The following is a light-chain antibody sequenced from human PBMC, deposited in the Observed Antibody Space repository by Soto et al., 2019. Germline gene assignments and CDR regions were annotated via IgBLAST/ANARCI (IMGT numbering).Light chain of an antibody. CDR2: GNS. J-gene: IGLJ2*01. V-gene: IGLV1-40*01. Sequence: QSVLTQPPSVSGAPGQRVTISCTGSSSNIGAGYDVHWYQQLPGTAPKLLIYGNSNRPSGVPDRFSGSKSGTSASLAIPGLQDEDEADYYCQSYDSSLSGVFGGGTKLTVL. CDR1: SSNIGAGYD. CDR3: QSYDSSLSGV.